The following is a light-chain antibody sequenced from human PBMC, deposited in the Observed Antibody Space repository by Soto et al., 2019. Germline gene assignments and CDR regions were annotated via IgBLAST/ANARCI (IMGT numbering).Light chain of an antibody. Sequence: QSVLTQPASVSGSPGQSITISGTGTSSDVGTYNLVSWYQQHPGKAPKLMVYEGTKRPSGVSNRFSGSRSGNTASLTISGLQAQDEADYYCCSYVGSSTYVFGTGTKVTVL. CDR1: SSDVGTYNL. J-gene: IGLJ1*01. V-gene: IGLV2-23*01. CDR3: CSYVGSSTYV. CDR2: EGT.